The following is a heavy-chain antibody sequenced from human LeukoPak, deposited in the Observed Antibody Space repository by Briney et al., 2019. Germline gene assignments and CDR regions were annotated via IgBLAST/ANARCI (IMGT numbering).Heavy chain of an antibody. Sequence: PGRSLRLSCAASGVTFSSYAMTWVRQAPAQGMDWVSAISGSGGSTYYTDSVKGRFTISRDNSKNTLYLQMNSLSAEATAAYDFARGRITMVRGVDHAFDIWGRGPMVSVPS. CDR1: GVTFSSYA. CDR3: ARGRITMVRGVDHAFDI. D-gene: IGHD3-10*01. CDR2: ISGSGGST. V-gene: IGHV3-23*01. J-gene: IGHJ3*02.